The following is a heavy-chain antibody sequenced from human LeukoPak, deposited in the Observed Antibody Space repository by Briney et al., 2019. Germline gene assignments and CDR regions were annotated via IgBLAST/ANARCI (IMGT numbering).Heavy chain of an antibody. D-gene: IGHD4-17*01. CDR1: GFTFNDYY. CDR3: ARDGNGDYFVR. V-gene: IGHV3-11*04. J-gene: IGHJ4*02. Sequence: GGSLRLSCAASGFTFNDYYMSWIRQAPGKGLEWVSYISSRSSSVFYADSVKGRFTISRDNSKNTLYLQMNSLRAEDTAVYYCARDGNGDYFVRWGQGTLVTVSS. CDR2: ISSRSSSV.